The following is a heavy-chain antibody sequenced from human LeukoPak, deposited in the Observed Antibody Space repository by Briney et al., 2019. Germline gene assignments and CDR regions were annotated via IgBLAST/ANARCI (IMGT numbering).Heavy chain of an antibody. J-gene: IGHJ6*03. V-gene: IGHV4-59*12. CDR1: GDSISTYY. CDR3: ARAIVVVVAATPAYYYYYMDV. D-gene: IGHD2-15*01. CDR2: IYYRVTS. Sequence: SETLSLTCTVSGDSISTYYWSWIRQPPGKGLEWIGYIYYRVTSDYNPSLKSRVTMSVDMSTRQISLKLSSVTAADTAVYYCARAIVVVVAATPAYYYYYMDVWGKGTTVTVSS.